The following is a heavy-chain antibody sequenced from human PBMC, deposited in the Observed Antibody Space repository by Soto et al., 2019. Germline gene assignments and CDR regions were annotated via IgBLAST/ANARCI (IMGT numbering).Heavy chain of an antibody. J-gene: IGHJ4*02. V-gene: IGHV4-61*01. CDR3: ARDGYYYDSSGYQRVYYFDY. D-gene: IGHD3-22*01. Sequence: SETLSLTCTVSGGSVSSGSYYWSWIRQPPGKGLEWIGYIYYSGSTNYNPSLKSRVTISVDTSKNQFSLKLSSVTAADTAVYYCARDGYYYDSSGYQRVYYFDYWGQRTPVTVSS. CDR1: GGSVSSGSYY. CDR2: IYYSGST.